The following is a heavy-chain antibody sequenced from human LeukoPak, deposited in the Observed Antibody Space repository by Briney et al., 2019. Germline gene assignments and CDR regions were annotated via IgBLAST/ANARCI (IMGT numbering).Heavy chain of an antibody. J-gene: IGHJ4*02. CDR2: INHLGST. CDR1: GGSFSGYY. Sequence: ASETLSLTCGVYGGSFSGYYYNWIRQSPGKGLDWMAEINHLGSTNYNPSLKSRVAISIDTSKSQFSLRLSSVTAADTAVYYCARGGYNIDWMKDAPDNWGQGTLVTVSS. V-gene: IGHV4-34*01. D-gene: IGHD3-9*01. CDR3: ARGGYNIDWMKDAPDN.